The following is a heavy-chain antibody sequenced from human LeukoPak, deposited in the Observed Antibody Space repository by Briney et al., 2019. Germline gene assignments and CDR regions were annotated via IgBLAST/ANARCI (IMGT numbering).Heavy chain of an antibody. J-gene: IGHJ4*02. D-gene: IGHD1/OR15-1a*01. Sequence: GASVKVSCKTSGYTFTSYGISWVRQAPGQGLEWMGWISAYNGNTNYARKLQDRVTMTTDTSTTTVYMELRSLRSDDTAVYYCARGSLHSNWDIDYWGQGTLVTVSS. CDR2: ISAYNGNT. CDR1: GYTFTSYG. V-gene: IGHV1-18*01. CDR3: ARGSLHSNWDIDY.